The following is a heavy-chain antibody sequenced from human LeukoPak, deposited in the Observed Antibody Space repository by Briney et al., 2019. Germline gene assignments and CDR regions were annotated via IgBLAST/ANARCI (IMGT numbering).Heavy chain of an antibody. Sequence: GGSLRLSCAASGFTFSSYGMHWVRQAPGKGLEWVAVIWYDGSNKYYADSVKGRFTISRDNSKNTLYLQMNSLRAEDTAVYYCARELPPVVNFYFDSWGQGTLVTVSS. CDR2: IWYDGSNK. CDR3: ARELPPVVNFYFDS. D-gene: IGHD3-22*01. V-gene: IGHV3-33*01. CDR1: GFTFSSYG. J-gene: IGHJ4*02.